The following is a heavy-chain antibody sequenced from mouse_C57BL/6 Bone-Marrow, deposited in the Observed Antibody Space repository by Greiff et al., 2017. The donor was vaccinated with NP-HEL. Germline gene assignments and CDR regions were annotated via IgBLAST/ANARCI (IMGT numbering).Heavy chain of an antibody. Sequence: QVQLQQPGAELVMPGASVKLSCKASGYTFTSYWMHWVKQRPGQGLEWIGEIDPSASYTNYNQKFKGKSTLTVDKSSSTAYMQLSSLTSEDSAVYYCASGGRYRYFDVWGTGTTVTVSS. V-gene: IGHV1-69*01. CDR3: ASGGRYRYFDV. CDR1: GYTFTSYW. CDR2: IDPSASYT. J-gene: IGHJ1*03.